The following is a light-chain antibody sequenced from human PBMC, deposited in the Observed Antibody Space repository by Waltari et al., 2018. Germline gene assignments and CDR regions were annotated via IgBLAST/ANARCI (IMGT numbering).Light chain of an antibody. CDR3: AAWDDSLNGRV. J-gene: IGLJ3*02. CDR2: RSN. CDR1: RSNPGSTY. Sequence: QSVLTQPPSASETPGQTVTIFCSGSRSNPGSTYVYWYQQLPGTAPKLLIYRSNPRPSGVPDRFSGSKSGTSASLAISGLRSEDEADYYCAAWDDSLNGRVFGGGTRLTVL. V-gene: IGLV1-47*01.